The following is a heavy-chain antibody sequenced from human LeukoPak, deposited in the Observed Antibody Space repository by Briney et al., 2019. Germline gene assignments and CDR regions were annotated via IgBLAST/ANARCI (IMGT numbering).Heavy chain of an antibody. CDR2: IYYSGST. CDR3: ARSYSGCEYYFDY. Sequence: PSETLSLTCTVSGGSISSSSYYWGWIRQPPGKGLEWIGSIYYSGSTYYNPSLKSRVTISVDTSKNQFSLKLSSVTAADTAVYYCARSYSGCEYYFDYWGQGTLVTVSS. J-gene: IGHJ4*02. CDR1: GGSISSSSYY. V-gene: IGHV4-39*01. D-gene: IGHD5-12*01.